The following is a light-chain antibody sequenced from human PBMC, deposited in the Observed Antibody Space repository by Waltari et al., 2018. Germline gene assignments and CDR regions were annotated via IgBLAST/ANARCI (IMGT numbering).Light chain of an antibody. V-gene: IGLV2-14*01. CDR3: SSYTRSSTVV. CDR1: SSDVGGYNY. J-gene: IGLJ2*01. CDR2: DVS. Sequence: QSALPPPASVSVSPGQSITISCTGTSSDVGGYNYVSWYQQHPGKAPKLMIYDVSKRPSGVSKRFSGSKSGHTASLTISGLQAEDEADYYCSSYTRSSTVVFGGGTKLTVL.